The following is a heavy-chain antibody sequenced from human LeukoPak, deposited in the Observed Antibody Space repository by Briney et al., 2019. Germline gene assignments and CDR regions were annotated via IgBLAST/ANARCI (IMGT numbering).Heavy chain of an antibody. CDR1: GFTFISYA. J-gene: IGHJ4*02. D-gene: IGHD5-18*01. CDR2: ISGSGGST. Sequence: PGGSLGLSCAASGFTFISYAMTWVRQAPGRGLEWVSAISGSGGSTYYADSVKGRFTISIDNSKNTLYLQMNSLRADDTAVYYCAKGRYSYGYQRVDYWGQGTLVTVSS. V-gene: IGHV3-23*01. CDR3: AKGRYSYGYQRVDY.